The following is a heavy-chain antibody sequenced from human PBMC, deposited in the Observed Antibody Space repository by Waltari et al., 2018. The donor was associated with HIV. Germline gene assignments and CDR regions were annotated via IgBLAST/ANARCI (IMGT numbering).Heavy chain of an antibody. Sequence: QVQLQQWGAGLLKPSETLSLTCAVYGGSFSGYYWSWIRQPPGKGLEWIGEINHSGSTNYNPSLKSRVTISVYTSKNQFSLKLSSVTAADTAVYYCARGREYGNYWYFDLWGRGTLVTVSS. D-gene: IGHD4-17*01. V-gene: IGHV4-34*01. CDR3: ARGREYGNYWYFDL. CDR2: INHSGST. J-gene: IGHJ2*01. CDR1: GGSFSGYY.